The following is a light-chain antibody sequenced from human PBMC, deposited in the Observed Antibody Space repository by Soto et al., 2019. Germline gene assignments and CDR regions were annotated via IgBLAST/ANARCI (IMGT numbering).Light chain of an antibody. V-gene: IGKV1-8*01. CDR2: AAS. CDR3: QHYYSYPWT. CDR1: QDISNY. Sequence: AIRMTQSPSSLSASTGDRVTITCRASQDISNYLVWYQQKPGKAPKVLIHAASTLQGGVSSRFSGSGSGTYFTLTINRLQSVDFATYYCQHYYSYPWTFGQGTKVEV. J-gene: IGKJ1*01.